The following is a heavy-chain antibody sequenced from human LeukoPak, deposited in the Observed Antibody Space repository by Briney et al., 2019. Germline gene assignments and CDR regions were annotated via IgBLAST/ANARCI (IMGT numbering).Heavy chain of an antibody. CDR3: ARGQTMVRGVIITPSYYYMDV. CDR1: GGSISSYY. J-gene: IGHJ6*03. D-gene: IGHD3-10*01. V-gene: IGHV4-59*01. CDR2: IYYSGGT. Sequence: SETLSLTCTVSGGSISSYYWSWIRQHPGKGLEWLGYIYYSGGTNYNPSLKSRVTISVDTSKNQFSLKLSSVTAADTAVYYCARGQTMVRGVIITPSYYYMDVWGKGTTVTVSS.